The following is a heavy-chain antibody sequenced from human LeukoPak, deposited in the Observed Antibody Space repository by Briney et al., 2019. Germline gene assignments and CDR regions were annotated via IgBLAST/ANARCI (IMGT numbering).Heavy chain of an antibody. Sequence: ASVKVSCKASGYTFTGYYMHWVRQAPGQGLEWMGWINPNSGGTNYAQKFRGRVTMTRDTSISTAYMELSRLRSDDTAVYYCARSVVVTAMDYYGMDVWGQGTTVTVSS. CDR1: GYTFTGYY. V-gene: IGHV1-2*02. CDR2: INPNSGGT. D-gene: IGHD2-21*02. J-gene: IGHJ6*02. CDR3: ARSVVVTAMDYYGMDV.